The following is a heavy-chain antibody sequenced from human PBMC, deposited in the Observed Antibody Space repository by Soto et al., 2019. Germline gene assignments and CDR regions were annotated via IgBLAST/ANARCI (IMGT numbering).Heavy chain of an antibody. J-gene: IGHJ6*02. D-gene: IGHD1-26*01. CDR2: IAYDGNEK. CDR3: GKDVGDYVPYYYGVDV. CDR1: GFTFKTHA. Sequence: QVQLVESGGGVVQPGTSLRLSCAASGFTFKTHAMHWVRQAPGKGLEWMAVIAYDGNEKFYADSVKGQFNISKDSSKNALYLQINTLRNEETAVYYCGKDVGDYVPYYYGVDVWGQGTTVTVSS. V-gene: IGHV3-30*18.